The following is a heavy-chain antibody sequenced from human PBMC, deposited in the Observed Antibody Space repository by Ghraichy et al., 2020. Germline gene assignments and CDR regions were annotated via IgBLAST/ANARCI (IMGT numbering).Heavy chain of an antibody. CDR1: GFTFSNAW. CDR3: TARCRGRCSTSASPHPDYYKGMDV. CDR2: IQSRADGGTT. D-gene: IGHD3-16*01. Sequence: GGSLRLSCAASGFTFSNAWMNWVRQAPGKGLEWVGRIQSRADGGTTDYVAPVKGRFTISTDDSENTLHLQMNSLTIEDTAVYYCTARCRGRCSTSASPHPDYYKGMDVWGQGATVTVSS. J-gene: IGHJ6*02. V-gene: IGHV3-15*01.